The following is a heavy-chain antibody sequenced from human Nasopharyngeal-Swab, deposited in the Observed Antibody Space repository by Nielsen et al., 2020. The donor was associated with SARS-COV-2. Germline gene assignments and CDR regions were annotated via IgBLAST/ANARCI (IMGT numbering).Heavy chain of an antibody. CDR3: ARGKRKGFDY. CDR2: IYYSGST. CDR1: GGSISSGGYY. Sequence: SETLSLTCTVSGGSISSGGYYWSWIRQHPGKGLEWIGYIYYSGSTYYNPSLKSRVTISVDTSKNQFSLKLSSVTAADTAVYYCARGKRKGFDYWGQGTLVTVSS. J-gene: IGHJ4*02. V-gene: IGHV4-31*03.